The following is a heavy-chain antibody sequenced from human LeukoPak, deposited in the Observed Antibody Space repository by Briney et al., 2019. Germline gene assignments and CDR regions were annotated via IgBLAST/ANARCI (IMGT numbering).Heavy chain of an antibody. CDR2: INSDGSST. Sequence: GGSLRLSCAASGFTFSSYWMHWVRQAPGKGLVWVSRINSDGSSTSYADSVKGRFTISRDNAKNTLYLQMNSLRAEDTAVYYCTSLSDAIESSGTRNYWGQGTLVTVSS. D-gene: IGHD6-13*01. J-gene: IGHJ4*02. V-gene: IGHV3-74*01. CDR1: GFTFSSYW. CDR3: TSLSDAIESSGTRNY.